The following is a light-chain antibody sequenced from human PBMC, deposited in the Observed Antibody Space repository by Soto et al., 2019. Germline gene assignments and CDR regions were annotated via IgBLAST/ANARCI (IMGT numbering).Light chain of an antibody. CDR2: EVS. V-gene: IGLV2-8*01. J-gene: IGLJ2*01. CDR3: SSYGGSNNLI. Sequence: ALTQPPSASGSPGQSVTISCTGTSGDVGGYNYVSWYQQHPGKAPKLMIYEVSKRPSGVPDRFSGSKSGNTASLTVSGLQAEDDADYYCSSYGGSNNLIFGGGTKLTVL. CDR1: SGDVGGYNY.